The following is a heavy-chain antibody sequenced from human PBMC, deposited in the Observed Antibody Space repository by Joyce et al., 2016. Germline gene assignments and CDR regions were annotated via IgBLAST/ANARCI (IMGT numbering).Heavy chain of an antibody. J-gene: IGHJ4*02. CDR3: ATHYGSGSFSFDY. Sequence: QLQLQESGPGLVKPSETLSLTCTVSGGSISSSSYFWGWIRQPPGKGLEWIGSIYSSGSTFYNPSRKSRVTISVDTSKNQFSLKLSSVTAADTAVYYCATHYGSGSFSFDYWGQGTLVTVSS. V-gene: IGHV4-39*01. CDR2: IYSSGST. D-gene: IGHD3-10*01. CDR1: GGSISSSSYF.